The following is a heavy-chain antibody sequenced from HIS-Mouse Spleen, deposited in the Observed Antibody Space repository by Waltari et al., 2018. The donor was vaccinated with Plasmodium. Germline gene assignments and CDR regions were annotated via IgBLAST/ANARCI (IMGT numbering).Heavy chain of an antibody. CDR3: ARDPPLSITGDLDAFDI. J-gene: IGHJ3*02. Sequence: EVQLVESGVGLVKPGGSLRLPCAASGFTFSSYAMHWVRQAPGKGLEWVSSISSSSSYIYYADSVKGRFTISRDNAKNSLYLQMNSLRAEDTAVYYCARDPPLSITGDLDAFDIWGQGTMVTVSS. V-gene: IGHV3-21*01. D-gene: IGHD7-27*01. CDR2: ISSSSSYI. CDR1: GFTFSSYA.